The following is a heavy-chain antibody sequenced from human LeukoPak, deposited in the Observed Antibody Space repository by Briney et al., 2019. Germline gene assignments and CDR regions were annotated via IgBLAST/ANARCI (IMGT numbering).Heavy chain of an antibody. CDR3: TRVGYIDEGIDY. CDR1: GFTFSSYW. CDR2: IKQDGSEK. Sequence: RGSLRLSCAASGFTFSSYWMSWVRQAPGKGLEWVANIKQDGSEKYYVDSVKGRFTISRDNAKNSLYLQMNSLRAEDTAIYYCTRVGYIDEGIDYWGQGTLVTVSS. J-gene: IGHJ4*02. V-gene: IGHV3-7*04. D-gene: IGHD5-24*01.